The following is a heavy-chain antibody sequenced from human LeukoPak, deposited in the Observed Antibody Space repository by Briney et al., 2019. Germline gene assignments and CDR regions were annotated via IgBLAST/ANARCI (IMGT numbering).Heavy chain of an antibody. CDR2: IYSGGST. J-gene: IGHJ4*02. Sequence: PGGSLRLSCAASGFTVSSNYMSWVRQAPGKGLEWVSVIYSGGSTYYADSVKGRFTISRDNSKNTLYLQMNSLRAEDTAVYYYAQDFYGSGSYDYWGQGTLVTVSS. V-gene: IGHV3-66*01. D-gene: IGHD3-10*01. CDR3: AQDFYGSGSYDY. CDR1: GFTVSSNY.